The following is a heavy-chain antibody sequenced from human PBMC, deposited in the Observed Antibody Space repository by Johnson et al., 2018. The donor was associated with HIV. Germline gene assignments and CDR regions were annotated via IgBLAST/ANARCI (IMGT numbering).Heavy chain of an antibody. CDR3: AKGLAAFFAFDI. D-gene: IGHD3-3*01. Sequence: VNGRFTISRDNSKNTLYLQMNSLRAEDTAVYYCAKGLAAFFAFDIWGQGTMVTVSS. V-gene: IGHV3-33*06. J-gene: IGHJ3*02.